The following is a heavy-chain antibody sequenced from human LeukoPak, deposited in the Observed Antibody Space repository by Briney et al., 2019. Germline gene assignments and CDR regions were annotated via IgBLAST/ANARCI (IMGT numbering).Heavy chain of an antibody. J-gene: IGHJ6*02. Sequence: PGGSLRLSCAASGFTFSNYAMHWVRQAPGKGLEYVAAISSNGGSTYYANSVKGRVTISRDNSKNTLYLQMNSLRAEDTAVYYCAKGLGSSPYYCGMDVWGQGTTVTVSS. CDR1: GFTFSNYA. CDR3: AKGLGSSPYYCGMDV. D-gene: IGHD2-15*01. V-gene: IGHV3-64*01. CDR2: ISSNGGST.